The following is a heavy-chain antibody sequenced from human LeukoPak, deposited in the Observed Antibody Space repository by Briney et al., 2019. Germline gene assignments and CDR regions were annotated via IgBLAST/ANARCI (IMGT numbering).Heavy chain of an antibody. CDR3: ARLVGATPYYFDY. CDR2: INPNSGGT. Sequence: ASVKVSCKASGYPFVSYYIHWARQAPGQGLEWMGWINPNSGGTNYAQKFQGRVTMTRDTSISTAYMELSRLRSDDTAVYYCARLVGATPYYFDYWGQGTLVTVSS. J-gene: IGHJ4*02. D-gene: IGHD1-26*01. V-gene: IGHV1-2*02. CDR1: GYPFVSYY.